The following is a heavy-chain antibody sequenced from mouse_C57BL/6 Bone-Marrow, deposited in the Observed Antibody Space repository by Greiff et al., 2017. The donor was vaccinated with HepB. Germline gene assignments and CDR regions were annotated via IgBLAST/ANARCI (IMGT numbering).Heavy chain of an antibody. J-gene: IGHJ1*03. CDR1: GYTFTSYW. D-gene: IGHD2-12*01. CDR3: ALRRGWYFDV. Sequence: QVQLQQPGAELVKPGASVKLSCKASGYTFTSYWMQWVKQRPGQGLEWIGEIDPSDSYTNYTQKFKGKAPWTVDTSSSTASMQLSSLTSEDSAVYYCALRRGWYFDVWGTGTTVTVSS. CDR2: IDPSDSYT. V-gene: IGHV1-50*01.